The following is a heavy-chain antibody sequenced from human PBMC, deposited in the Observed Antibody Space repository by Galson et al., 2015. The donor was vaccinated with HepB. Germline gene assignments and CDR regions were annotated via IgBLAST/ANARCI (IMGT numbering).Heavy chain of an antibody. CDR3: ARDLKRITIFGVAGDYYYYGMDV. V-gene: IGHV1-69*13. Sequence: SVKVSCKASGGTFSSYAISWVRQAPGQGLEWMGGIIPIFGTANYAQKFQGRVTITADESTSTACMELSSLRSEDTAVYYCARDLKRITIFGVAGDYYYYGMDVWGQGTTVTVSS. CDR1: GGTFSSYA. CDR2: IIPIFGTA. D-gene: IGHD3-3*01. J-gene: IGHJ6*02.